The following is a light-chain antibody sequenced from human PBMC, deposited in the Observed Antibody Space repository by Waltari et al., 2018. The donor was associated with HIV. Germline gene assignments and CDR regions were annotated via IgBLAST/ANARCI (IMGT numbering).Light chain of an antibody. CDR2: AAS. CDR3: QKYNSAPALS. Sequence: DIQMTQAPSSLSASVGDRVTIPCRASQGISNYLAWYQQKPGKVPKLLIYAASTLQSGVPSRFSGSGSETDFPLTINSLQPEDVATYYCQKYNSAPALSFGGGTRVEIK. J-gene: IGKJ4*01. V-gene: IGKV1-27*01. CDR1: QGISNY.